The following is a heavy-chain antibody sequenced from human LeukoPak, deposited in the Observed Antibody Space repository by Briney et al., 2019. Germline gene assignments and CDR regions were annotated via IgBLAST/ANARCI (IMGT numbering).Heavy chain of an antibody. J-gene: IGHJ4*02. V-gene: IGHV3-30*02. CDR1: GFTFSNYG. Sequence: GGSLRLSCAASGFTFSNYGVDWVRQAPGKGLEWVAFIRYDGSNKSYADSVKGRFTISRDNSKNTLYLQMNNLRAEDTAVDYCAKDPLDPYYYGSGGYYFDYWGQGTLVTVSS. CDR3: AKDPLDPYYYGSGGYYFDY. D-gene: IGHD3-10*01. CDR2: IRYDGSNK.